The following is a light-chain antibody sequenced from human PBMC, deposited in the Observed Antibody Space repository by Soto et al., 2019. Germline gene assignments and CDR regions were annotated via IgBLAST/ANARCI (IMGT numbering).Light chain of an antibody. V-gene: IGKV1-39*01. CDR1: QSISTY. J-gene: IGKJ4*01. CDR2: AAY. Sequence: DIQMTQSPSSLSASVGDRVTITCRASQSISTYLHWYQQKPGKAPNLLIYAAYTLQSGVPSRFSGSGSWTDFTLTISSLQPEDVATYFCQHGYSTPLTFGGGTTVDIK. CDR3: QHGYSTPLT.